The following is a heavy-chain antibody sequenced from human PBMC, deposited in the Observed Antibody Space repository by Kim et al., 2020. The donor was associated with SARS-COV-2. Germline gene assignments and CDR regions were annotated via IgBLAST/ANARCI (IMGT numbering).Heavy chain of an antibody. CDR3: ARMRDAYYFDY. J-gene: IGHJ4*02. Sequence: NYNPALKSRVTISVDTSKNQFSLKLSSVTAADAAVYYWARMRDAYYFDYWGQGTLVTVSS. V-gene: IGHV4-4*09.